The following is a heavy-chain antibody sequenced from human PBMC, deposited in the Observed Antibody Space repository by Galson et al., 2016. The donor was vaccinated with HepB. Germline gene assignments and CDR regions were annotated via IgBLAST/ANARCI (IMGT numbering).Heavy chain of an antibody. CDR1: GYNFNIYW. CDR3: ARVFWPPHRDRYYYGMDV. V-gene: IGHV5-51*01. CDR2: TYPGDSDT. Sequence: SGAEVKQPGESLKISCKTSGYNFNIYWIAWVRQMPGTGPEWMGITYPGDSDTRYSPSFQGQVTISADKSISTAYLQWSSLEASDTAMFYCARVFWPPHRDRYYYGMDVWGQGTTVTVSS. J-gene: IGHJ6*02. D-gene: IGHD3-3*01.